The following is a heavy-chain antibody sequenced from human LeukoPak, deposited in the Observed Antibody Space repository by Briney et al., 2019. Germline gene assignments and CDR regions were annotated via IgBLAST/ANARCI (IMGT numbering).Heavy chain of an antibody. CDR2: INVYNGNT. V-gene: IGHV1-18*01. CDR1: GYTFTSYV. CDR3: ARGRTTGSDWRFDP. Sequence: ASVKVSCKASGYTFTSYVITWVQPAPAKGVNGMDWINVYNGNTNYAQKLQGRVTMTTDTSTSTAYMELRSLRSEDTAVYYCARGRTTGSDWRFDPWGQGTLVTVSS. J-gene: IGHJ5*02. D-gene: IGHD1-1*01.